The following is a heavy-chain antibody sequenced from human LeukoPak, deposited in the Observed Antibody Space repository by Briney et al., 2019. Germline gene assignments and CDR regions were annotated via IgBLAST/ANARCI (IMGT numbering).Heavy chain of an antibody. D-gene: IGHD3-9*01. CDR2: ISSSGGTI. V-gene: IGHV3-48*03. CDR3: ARLRGDYDILTGFEGGTNWFDP. Sequence: GGSLRLSCAASGFTFNSYEMNWVRQAPGKGLEWVSYISSSGGTIYYADSVKGRFTISRDNSKNTLYLQMNSLGAEDTAVYYCARLRGDYDILTGFEGGTNWFDPWGQGTLVTVSS. J-gene: IGHJ5*02. CDR1: GFTFNSYE.